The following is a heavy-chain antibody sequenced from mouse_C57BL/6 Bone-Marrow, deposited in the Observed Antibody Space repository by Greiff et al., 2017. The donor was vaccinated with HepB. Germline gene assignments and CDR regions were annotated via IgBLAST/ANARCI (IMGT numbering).Heavy chain of an antibody. V-gene: IGHV1-15*01. J-gene: IGHJ4*01. CDR1: GYTFTDYE. D-gene: IGHD1-1*01. Sequence: QVQLKQSGAELVRPGASVTLSCKASGYTFTDYEMHWVKQTPVHGLEWIGAIDPETGGTAYNQKFKGKAILTADKSSSTAYMELRSLTSEDSAVYYCTRFTTVVPYAMDYWGQGTSVTVSS. CDR2: IDPETGGT. CDR3: TRFTTVVPYAMDY.